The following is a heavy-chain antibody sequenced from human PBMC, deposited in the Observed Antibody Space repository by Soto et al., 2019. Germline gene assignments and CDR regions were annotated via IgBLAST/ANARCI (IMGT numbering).Heavy chain of an antibody. CDR2: IIPIFGTA. CDR3: ASASSGWYPDY. V-gene: IGHV1-69*13. J-gene: IGHJ4*02. D-gene: IGHD6-19*01. Sequence: ASVKVSCKASGYTFTSYDINWVRQAPGQGLEWMGGIIPIFGTANYAQKFQGRVTITADESTSTAYMELSSLRSEDTAVYYCASASSGWYPDYWGQGTLVTVSS. CDR1: GYTFTSYD.